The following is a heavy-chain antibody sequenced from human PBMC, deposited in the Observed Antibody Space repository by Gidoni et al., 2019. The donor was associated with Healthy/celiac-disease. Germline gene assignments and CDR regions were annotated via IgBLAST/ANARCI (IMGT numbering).Heavy chain of an antibody. CDR1: GFTFSSYS. V-gene: IGHV3-48*01. J-gene: IGHJ4*02. Sequence: GFTFSSYSMNWVRQAPGKGLEWVSYISSSSSTIYYADSVKGRFTISRDNAKNSLYLQMNSLRAEDTAVYYCARDTEDSLLGLISDGDYWGQGTLVTVSS. CDR3: ARDTEDSLLGLISDGDY. D-gene: IGHD2-15*01. CDR2: ISSSSSTI.